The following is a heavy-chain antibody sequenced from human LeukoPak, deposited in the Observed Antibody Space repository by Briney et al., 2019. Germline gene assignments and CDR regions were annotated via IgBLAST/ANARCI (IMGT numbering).Heavy chain of an antibody. J-gene: IGHJ1*01. Sequence: SVKVSCTASGGIFSRHTISWVRQSPGQGLEWMGGITPMFGTSNYAQKFQGRVTITADESTSTAYMELSSLRSEDTAVYYCARDSSEFRSLLFHWGQGTLVTVSS. CDR2: ITPMFGTS. CDR1: GGIFSRHT. V-gene: IGHV1-69*13. D-gene: IGHD1-14*01. CDR3: ARDSSEFRSLLFH.